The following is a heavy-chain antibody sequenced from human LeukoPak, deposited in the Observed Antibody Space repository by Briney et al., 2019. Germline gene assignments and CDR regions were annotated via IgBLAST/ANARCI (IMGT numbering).Heavy chain of an antibody. CDR1: GFIFSSYA. CDR2: IIGSNGTT. J-gene: IGHJ4*02. Sequence: GGSLRLSCAASGFIFSSYAMSWVRQAPGKGLEWVSAIIGSNGTTYYADSVKGRFTISRDNSKNTLYLQMNSLRAEDTAVYYCAKGSYRIQVLDYWGQGTLVTVSS. V-gene: IGHV3-23*01. D-gene: IGHD5-18*01. CDR3: AKGSYRIQVLDY.